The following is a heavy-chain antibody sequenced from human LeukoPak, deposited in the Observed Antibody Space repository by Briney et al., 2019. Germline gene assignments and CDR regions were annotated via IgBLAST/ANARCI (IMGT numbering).Heavy chain of an antibody. Sequence: GGSLRLSCAASGFTFSSYGMHWVRQAPGKGQEWVAFIRYDGSNKYYADSVKGRFTISRDNSKNTLYLQMNSLRAEDTAVYYCAKHKYSSSPAWFDPWGQGTLVTVSS. J-gene: IGHJ5*02. CDR2: IRYDGSNK. D-gene: IGHD6-6*01. V-gene: IGHV3-30*02. CDR3: AKHKYSSSPAWFDP. CDR1: GFTFSSYG.